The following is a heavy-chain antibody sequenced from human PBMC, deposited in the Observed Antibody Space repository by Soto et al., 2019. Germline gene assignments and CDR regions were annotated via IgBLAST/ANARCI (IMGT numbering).Heavy chain of an antibody. J-gene: IGHJ5*02. CDR2: INHSGST. V-gene: IGHV4-34*01. CDR3: ARGDIVVVVAATPQDNWFDP. CDR1: GGSFSGYY. D-gene: IGHD2-15*01. Sequence: SETLSLTCAVYGGSFSGYYWSWIRQPPGKGLEWIGEINHSGSTNYNPSLKGRVTISVDTSKNQFSLKLSSVTAADTAVYYCARGDIVVVVAATPQDNWFDPWGQGTLVTVSS.